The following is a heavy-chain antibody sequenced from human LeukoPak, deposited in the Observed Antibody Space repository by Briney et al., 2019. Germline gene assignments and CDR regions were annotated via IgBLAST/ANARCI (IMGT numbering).Heavy chain of an antibody. V-gene: IGHV3-23*01. D-gene: IGHD2-2*01. J-gene: IGHJ4*02. Sequence: AISGSGGSTYYADSVKGRFTISRDNSKNTLYLQMSSLRAEDTAVYYCAKGSLNAVVVPAARGLVDYWGQGTLVTVSS. CDR2: ISGSGGST. CDR3: AKGSLNAVVVPAARGLVDY.